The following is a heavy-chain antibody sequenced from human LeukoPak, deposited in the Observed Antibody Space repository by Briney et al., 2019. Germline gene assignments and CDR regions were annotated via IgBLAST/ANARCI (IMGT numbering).Heavy chain of an antibody. CDR3: ARERGSSWYLAYFDY. D-gene: IGHD6-13*01. J-gene: IGHJ4*02. CDR2: IYYSGST. CDR1: GGSISSSSYY. Sequence: SETLSLTCTVSGGSISSSSYYWGWIRQPPGKGLEWIGSIYYSGSTYYNPSLKSRVTTSVDTSKNQFSLKLSSVTAADTAVYYCARERGSSWYLAYFDYWGQGTLVTVSS. V-gene: IGHV4-39*07.